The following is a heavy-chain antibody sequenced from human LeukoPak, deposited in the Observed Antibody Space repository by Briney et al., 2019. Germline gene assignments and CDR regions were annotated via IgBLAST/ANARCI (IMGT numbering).Heavy chain of an antibody. Sequence: GGSLRLSCAASGFTFSSYWMHWVRQAPGKGLVWVSHINTGGSTPIYADSVKGRFTISRDNAKNTLYLQMNGLRAEDTAVYYSARPRGYDTRDFDYWGQGALVTVSS. CDR1: GFTFSSYW. D-gene: IGHD3-22*01. CDR2: INTGGSTP. J-gene: IGHJ4*02. CDR3: ARPRGYDTRDFDY. V-gene: IGHV3-74*01.